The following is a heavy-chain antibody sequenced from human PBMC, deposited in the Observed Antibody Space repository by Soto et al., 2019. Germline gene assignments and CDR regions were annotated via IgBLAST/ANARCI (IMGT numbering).Heavy chain of an antibody. CDR3: ARRPGDYGSTGYYYYYMDV. V-gene: IGHV4-39*01. J-gene: IGHJ6*03. Sequence: QLQLQESGPGLVKPSETLSLTCTVSGGSISSSSYYWGWIRQPPGKGLEWIGSIYYSGSTYYNPSLTSRVTISVDTSKNQFSLKLSSVTAADTAVYYCARRPGDYGSTGYYYYYMDVWGKGTTVTVSS. D-gene: IGHD3-10*01. CDR2: IYYSGST. CDR1: GGSISSSSYY.